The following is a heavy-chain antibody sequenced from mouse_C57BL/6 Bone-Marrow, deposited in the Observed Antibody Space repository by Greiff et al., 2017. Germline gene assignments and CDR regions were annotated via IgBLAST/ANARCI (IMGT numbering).Heavy chain of an antibody. Sequence: VQLQQSGAELVRPGASVKLSCTASGFNIKDDYMHWVKQRPEQGLEWIGWIDPENGDTEYASKFQGMATITADTSSNTAYLQLSSLTSEDTAVYYCTTDHYYGRSYVGWYFDVWGTGTTVTVSS. V-gene: IGHV14-4*01. J-gene: IGHJ1*03. CDR3: TTDHYYGRSYVGWYFDV. D-gene: IGHD1-1*01. CDR2: IDPENGDT. CDR1: GFNIKDDY.